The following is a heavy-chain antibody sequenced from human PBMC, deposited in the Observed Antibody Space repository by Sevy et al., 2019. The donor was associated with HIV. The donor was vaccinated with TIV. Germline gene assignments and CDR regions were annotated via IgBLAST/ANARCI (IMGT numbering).Heavy chain of an antibody. Sequence: ASVKVSCKASGYTFTSYGISWVRQAPGQGLEWMGWISAYNGNTNYAHKLQGRVTMTTDTSTSTAYMELRSLRSDDTAVYYCARDRVVVPAASLDYWGQGTLVTVSS. D-gene: IGHD2-2*01. CDR1: GYTFTSYG. V-gene: IGHV1-18*04. J-gene: IGHJ4*02. CDR2: ISAYNGNT. CDR3: ARDRVVVPAASLDY.